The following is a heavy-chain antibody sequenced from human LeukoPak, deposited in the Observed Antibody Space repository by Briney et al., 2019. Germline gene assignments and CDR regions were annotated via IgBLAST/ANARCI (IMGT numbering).Heavy chain of an antibody. V-gene: IGHV3-21*01. J-gene: IGHJ4*02. D-gene: IGHD3-10*01. CDR1: GFTFSSYE. Sequence: KAGGSLRLSCAASGFTFSSYEMNWVRQAPGKGLEWVSSISSSSSYIYYADSVKGRFTISRDNAKNSLYLQMNSLRAEDTAVYYCARDGEERAYWGQGTLVTVSS. CDR2: ISSSSSYI. CDR3: ARDGEERAY.